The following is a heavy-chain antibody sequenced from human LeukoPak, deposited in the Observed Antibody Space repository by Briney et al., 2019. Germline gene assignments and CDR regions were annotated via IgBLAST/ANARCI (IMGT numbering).Heavy chain of an antibody. V-gene: IGHV3-21*05. CDR1: GFTLSYYS. D-gene: IGHD3-10*01. CDR3: ARISVDP. CDR2: ISSSSSYI. Sequence: PGGSLRLSCAASGFTLSYYSMNWVRQAPGKGLEWVSYISSSSSYIYYADSVKGRFTISRDNAKNSLYLQMDSLRAEDTAVYYCARISVDPWGQGTLVTVSS. J-gene: IGHJ5*02.